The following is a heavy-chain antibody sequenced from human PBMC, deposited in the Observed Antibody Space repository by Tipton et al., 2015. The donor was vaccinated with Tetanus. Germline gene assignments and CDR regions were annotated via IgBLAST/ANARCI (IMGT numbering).Heavy chain of an antibody. Sequence: TLSLTCTVSGGSISSGGYYWSWIRQPPGKGLEWIGEINHSGSTNYNPSLKSRVTISVDTSKNQFSLKLSSVTAADTAMYYCATVGYSYGIDYWGQGTLVTVSS. V-gene: IGHV4-39*07. D-gene: IGHD5-18*01. CDR2: INHSGST. CDR1: GGSISSGGYY. CDR3: ATVGYSYGIDY. J-gene: IGHJ4*02.